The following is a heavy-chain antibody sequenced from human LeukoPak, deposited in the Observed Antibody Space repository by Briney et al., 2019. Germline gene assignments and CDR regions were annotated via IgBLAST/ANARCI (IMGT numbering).Heavy chain of an antibody. Sequence: KTGGSLRLYCAASGFTFSSYSMNWVRQAPGKGLEWVSSISSSSSYIYYADSVKGRFTISRDNAKNSLYLQMNSLRAEDTAVYYCARDRSSASDYWGQGTLVTVSS. CDR2: ISSSSSYI. D-gene: IGHD6-25*01. V-gene: IGHV3-21*01. CDR3: ARDRSSASDY. J-gene: IGHJ4*02. CDR1: GFTFSSYS.